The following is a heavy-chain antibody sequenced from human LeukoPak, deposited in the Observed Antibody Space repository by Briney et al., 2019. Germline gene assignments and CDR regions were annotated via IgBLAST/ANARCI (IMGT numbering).Heavy chain of an antibody. Sequence: GGSLRLSCVASGFTFTSDAMNWVRQAPGKGLEWVSSTVSRGTTQYADSMKGRFTVSRDTSKNTLYLQMNSLRADDTAVYYCAKCSTSAYTTGWCNWIDPWGQGTLVTVSS. CDR1: GFTFTSDA. CDR2: TVSRGTT. CDR3: AKCSTSAYTTGWCNWIDP. V-gene: IGHV3-23*01. D-gene: IGHD6-19*01. J-gene: IGHJ5*02.